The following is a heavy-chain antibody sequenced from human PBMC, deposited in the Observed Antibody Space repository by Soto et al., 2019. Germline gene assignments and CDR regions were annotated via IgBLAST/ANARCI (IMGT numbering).Heavy chain of an antibody. CDR1: GFTFSSYS. CDR3: ARDTHDSSGYYPVGGYYFDY. CDR2: ISSSSSSYK. J-gene: IGHJ4*02. V-gene: IGHV3-21*01. Sequence: GGSLRLSCAASGFTFSSYSMNWVRQAPGKGLEWVSSISSSSSSYKYYADSVKGRFTISRDNAKNSLYLQMNSLSAEDTAVYYCARDTHDSSGYYPVGGYYFDYWGQGTLVTVSS. D-gene: IGHD3-22*01.